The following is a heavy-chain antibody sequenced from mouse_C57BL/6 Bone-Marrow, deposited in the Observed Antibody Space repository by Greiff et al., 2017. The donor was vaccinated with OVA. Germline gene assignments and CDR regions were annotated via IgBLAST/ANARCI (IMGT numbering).Heavy chain of an antibody. CDR3: ARDYYGSSYFDY. Sequence: VQLQQSGAELARPGASVKLSCKASGYTFTSYGISWVKQRTGQGLEWIGEIYPRSGNTYYNEKFKGKATLTADKSSSTAYMQLSSLTSEDSAVYFCARDYYGSSYFDYWGQGTTLTVSS. CDR1: GYTFTSYG. J-gene: IGHJ2*01. CDR2: IYPRSGNT. D-gene: IGHD1-1*01. V-gene: IGHV1-81*01.